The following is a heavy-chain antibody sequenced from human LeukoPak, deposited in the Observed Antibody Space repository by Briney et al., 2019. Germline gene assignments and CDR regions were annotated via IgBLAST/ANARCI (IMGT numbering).Heavy chain of an antibody. CDR3: AREDSGSQVPLDY. CDR1: GGTFSSYA. Sequence: ASVTVSCKASGGTFSSYAISWVRQAPGQGLEWMGGIIPIFGTANYAQKFQGRVTITADESTSTAYMELSSLRSEDTAVYYCAREDSGSQVPLDYWGQGTLVTVSS. V-gene: IGHV1-69*13. J-gene: IGHJ4*02. D-gene: IGHD1-26*01. CDR2: IIPIFGTA.